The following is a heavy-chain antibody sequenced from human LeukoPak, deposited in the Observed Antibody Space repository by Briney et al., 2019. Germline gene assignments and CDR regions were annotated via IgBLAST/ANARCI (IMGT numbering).Heavy chain of an antibody. V-gene: IGHV4-34*01. CDR2: INHSGST. J-gene: IGHJ4*02. D-gene: IGHD6-19*01. Sequence: SETLSLTCAVYGGSFSGYYWSWIRQPPGKGLEWIGEINHSGSTNYNPSLKSRVTISVDTSKNQFSLKLSSVTAADTAVYYCARGAVAGISFLDYWGQGALVTVSS. CDR3: ARGAVAGISFLDY. CDR1: GGSFSGYY.